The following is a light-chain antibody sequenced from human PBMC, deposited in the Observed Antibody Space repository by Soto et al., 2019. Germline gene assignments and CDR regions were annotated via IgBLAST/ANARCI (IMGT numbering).Light chain of an antibody. CDR1: SSDIGAYDH. V-gene: IGLV2-14*01. Sequence: QSALTQPASVSGSPGQSITISCSGTSSDIGAYDHVAWFQQFPGKTPKLVIYSVSNRPSGVSYRFSGSKSGNTASLTSSGLQADDEAEYYCISYTVSMSYVFGPGTKVT. CDR2: SVS. CDR3: ISYTVSMSYV. J-gene: IGLJ1*01.